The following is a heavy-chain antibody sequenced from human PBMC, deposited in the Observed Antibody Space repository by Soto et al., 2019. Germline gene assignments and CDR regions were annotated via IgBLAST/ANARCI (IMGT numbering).Heavy chain of an antibody. Sequence: EVQLVESEGSLVKPGGSLSLSCAASGFTFSSYSMIWVRQAPGKGLEWVSSISSSSSYIYYADSVKGRFTISRDNAKNSLYLQMNSLRAEDTAVDYCARGGNDFWSGYNKDYYYYYYMDVWGKGTTVTVSS. J-gene: IGHJ6*03. CDR3: ARGGNDFWSGYNKDYYYYYYMDV. V-gene: IGHV3-21*01. D-gene: IGHD3-3*01. CDR1: GFTFSSYS. CDR2: ISSSSSYI.